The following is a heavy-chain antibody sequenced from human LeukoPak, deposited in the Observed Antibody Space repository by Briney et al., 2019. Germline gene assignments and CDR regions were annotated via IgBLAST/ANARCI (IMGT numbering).Heavy chain of an antibody. J-gene: IGHJ6*02. CDR2: IRSKAYGGTT. CDR1: GFTVSSNY. D-gene: IGHD5-18*01. Sequence: PGGSLRLSCAASGFTVSSNYMSWVRQAPGKGLEWVGFIRSKAYGGTTEYAASVKGRFTISRDDSISVAYLHMYSLKTDDTAFYYCTRGPIQLWIHNGMDVWGQGTTVTVSS. V-gene: IGHV3-49*04. CDR3: TRGPIQLWIHNGMDV.